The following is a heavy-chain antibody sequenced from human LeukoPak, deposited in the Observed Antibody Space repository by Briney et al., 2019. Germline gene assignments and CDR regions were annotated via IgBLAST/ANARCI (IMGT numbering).Heavy chain of an antibody. V-gene: IGHV4-38-2*02. J-gene: IGHJ3*02. CDR2: IYHSGST. CDR3: ARDLPYNWNRGGAFDI. D-gene: IGHD1-20*01. Sequence: PSETLSLTCTVSGYSISSGYYWGWIRQPPGKGLEWIGSIYHSGSTYYNPSLKSRVTISVDTSKNQFSLKLSSVTAADTAVYYCARDLPYNWNRGGAFDIWGQGTMVTVSS. CDR1: GYSISSGYY.